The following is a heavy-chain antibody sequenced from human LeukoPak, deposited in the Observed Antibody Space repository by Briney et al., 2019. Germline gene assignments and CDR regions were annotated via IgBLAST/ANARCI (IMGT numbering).Heavy chain of an antibody. J-gene: IGHJ4*02. CDR2: IIPIFGTA. V-gene: IGHV1-69*05. D-gene: IGHD3-22*01. CDR3: AREQDQSSGLFDY. Sequence: SVKVSCKASGGTFSSYAISWVRQAPGQGLEWMGRIIPIFGTANYAQKFQGRVTITTDESTSTAYMELSSLRSEDTAVYYCAREQDQSSGLFDYWGQGTLVTVSS. CDR1: GGTFSSYA.